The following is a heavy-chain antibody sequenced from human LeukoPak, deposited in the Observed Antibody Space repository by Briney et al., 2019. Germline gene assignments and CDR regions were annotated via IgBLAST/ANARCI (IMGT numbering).Heavy chain of an antibody. J-gene: IGHJ4*02. D-gene: IGHD2/OR15-2a*01. Sequence: PGGSLRLSCAASGFTLSNSWMHWVRQAPGKGLVWVSRIDPDGNTDYADSVKGRFTISRDNAKNTLYLQMNSLRAEDTAVYRCARDVRGPHDFWGRGTLVTVSS. V-gene: IGHV3-74*01. CDR2: IDPDGNT. CDR1: GFTLSNSW. CDR3: ARDVRGPHDF.